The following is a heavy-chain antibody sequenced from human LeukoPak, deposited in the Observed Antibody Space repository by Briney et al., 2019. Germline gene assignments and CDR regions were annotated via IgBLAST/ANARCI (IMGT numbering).Heavy chain of an antibody. CDR2: INHSGST. CDR1: GGSFSGYY. V-gene: IGHV4-34*01. J-gene: IGHJ4*02. Sequence: SEPLSLPCAVYGGSFSGYYWSWIRQPPGKGLEWIGEINHSGSTNYNPSLKSRVTIPVDTSKNQFSLKLSAVTAADTVGYYCARGRPWIQLWLDWWAYFDYGGQGTLVTVSS. CDR3: ARGRPWIQLWLDWWAYFDY. D-gene: IGHD5-18*01.